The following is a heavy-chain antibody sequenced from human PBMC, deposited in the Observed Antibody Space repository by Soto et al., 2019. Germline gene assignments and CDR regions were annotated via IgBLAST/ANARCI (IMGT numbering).Heavy chain of an antibody. V-gene: IGHV1-3*01. CDR3: ARDTGYCSGGSCFLYYMDV. CDR1: GYTFTSYA. D-gene: IGHD2-15*01. Sequence: QVQLVQSGSEVKKPGASVRLSCKASGYTFTSYAVYWVRQAPGQRLEWMGWINPANGDTKYSQKFQDRVIVSRDTSASTAYMDLRSLRSEDTAVYYSARDTGYCSGGSCFLYYMDVWGKGTTVTVSS. CDR2: INPANGDT. J-gene: IGHJ6*03.